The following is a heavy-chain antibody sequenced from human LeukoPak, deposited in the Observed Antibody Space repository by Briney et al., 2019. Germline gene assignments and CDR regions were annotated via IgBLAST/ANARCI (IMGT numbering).Heavy chain of an antibody. CDR3: ARAPPPDFWSGYWYAALDP. V-gene: IGHV5-51*01. Sequence: GESLKISCKGSGYSFTSYWIGWVRQMPGKGLEWMGIIYPGDSDTRYSPSFQGQVTISADKSISTAYLQWSSLKASDTAMYYCARAPPPDFWSGYWYAALDPWGQGTLVTVSS. CDR2: IYPGDSDT. CDR1: GYSFTSYW. D-gene: IGHD3-3*01. J-gene: IGHJ5*02.